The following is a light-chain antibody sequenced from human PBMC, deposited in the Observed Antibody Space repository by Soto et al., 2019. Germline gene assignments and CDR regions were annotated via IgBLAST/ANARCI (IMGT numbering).Light chain of an antibody. CDR1: QSISTW. Sequence: DIQMTQSPSTLSAPVGDRVVITCRASQSISTWLAWYQQKPGKAPTLLISDASNLQSGVPSRFSGSGSGTEFTLTISSLQPDDFSTYYCHQYDSYPWTFGQGTKVEIK. CDR2: DAS. J-gene: IGKJ1*01. V-gene: IGKV1-5*01. CDR3: HQYDSYPWT.